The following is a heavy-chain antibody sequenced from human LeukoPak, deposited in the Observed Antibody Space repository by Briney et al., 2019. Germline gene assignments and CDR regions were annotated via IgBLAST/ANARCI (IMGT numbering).Heavy chain of an antibody. D-gene: IGHD2-2*01. CDR2: IYYSGST. V-gene: IGHV4-30-4*01. CDR3: ASVAGDCSSTSCYGAFDI. Sequence: SETLSLTCTVSGGSISSGDYYWRWIRQPPGKGLEGIGYIYYSGSTYYNPSLKSRVTISVDTSKNQFSLKLSSVTAADTAVYYCASVAGDCSSTSCYGAFDIWGQGTMVTVSS. CDR1: GGSISSGDYY. J-gene: IGHJ3*02.